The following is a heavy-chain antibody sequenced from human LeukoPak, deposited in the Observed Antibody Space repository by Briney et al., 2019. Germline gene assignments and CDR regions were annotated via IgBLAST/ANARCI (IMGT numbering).Heavy chain of an antibody. Sequence: GGSLRLSCAASGFTFSSYWMHWVRQAPGKGLVWVSRINSDGSSTSYADSVKGRFTISRDNAKNTLYLQMNRLRAEDTAVYYCARDHYDSSGYHLDYWGQGTLVTVSS. J-gene: IGHJ4*02. V-gene: IGHV3-74*01. D-gene: IGHD3-22*01. CDR1: GFTFSSYW. CDR2: INSDGSST. CDR3: ARDHYDSSGYHLDY.